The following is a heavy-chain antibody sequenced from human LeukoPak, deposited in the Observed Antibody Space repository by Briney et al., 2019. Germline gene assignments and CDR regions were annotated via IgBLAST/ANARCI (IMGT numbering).Heavy chain of an antibody. Sequence: GGSLRLSCAASGFTFSSYAMSWVRQAPGKGLEWVSAISGSGGSTYYADSVKGRFTISRDNSKNTLYLQMNSLRADDTAVYYCASKWFGELLSDYWGQGTLVTVSS. V-gene: IGHV3-23*01. D-gene: IGHD3-10*01. CDR2: ISGSGGST. CDR3: ASKWFGELLSDY. CDR1: GFTFSSYA. J-gene: IGHJ4*02.